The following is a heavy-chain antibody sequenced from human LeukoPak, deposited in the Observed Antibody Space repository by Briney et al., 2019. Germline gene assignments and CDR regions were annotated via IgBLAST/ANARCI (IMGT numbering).Heavy chain of an antibody. CDR3: ARDGSGYSYGYRYYYYYYMDV. Sequence: SETLSLTCTVSGGSISSRNWWSWVRQPPGRGLEWIGEIYDSGSTNYNPSLKSRVTISVDTSKNQFSLKLSSVTAADTAVYYCARDGSGYSYGYRYYYYYYMDVWGKGTTVTVSS. J-gene: IGHJ6*03. CDR2: IYDSGST. V-gene: IGHV4-4*02. D-gene: IGHD5-18*01. CDR1: GGSISSRNW.